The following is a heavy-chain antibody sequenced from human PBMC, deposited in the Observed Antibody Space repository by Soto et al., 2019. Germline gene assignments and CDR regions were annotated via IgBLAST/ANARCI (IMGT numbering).Heavy chain of an antibody. D-gene: IGHD2-21*01. V-gene: IGHV4-4*02. J-gene: IGHJ4*01. CDR1: GDSITSSYW. CDR3: ARHIPINNILGFDY. CDR2: ISHTGTT. Sequence: SETLSITCAVSGDSITSSYWWSWVRQPPGRGLEWIGKISHTGTTYYNPSLESRITISVEKSKNQFSLKLTSVTAADTAVFYCARHIPINNILGFDYWGRGTLVTVSS.